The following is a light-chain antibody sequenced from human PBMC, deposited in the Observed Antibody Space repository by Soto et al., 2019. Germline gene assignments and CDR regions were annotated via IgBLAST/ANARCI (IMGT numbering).Light chain of an antibody. J-gene: IGLJ1*01. CDR3: SSYTSRTTLV. Sequence: QYVLTQPASVSGSPGQSITISCTGTSSDVGGYNYVSWYQQHPGRAPKLMIYEVSNRPSGVSNRFSGSKSGNTVSLTISGLQAEDEADYYCSSYTSRTTLVFGTGTKVTVI. CDR2: EVS. CDR1: SSDVGGYNY. V-gene: IGLV2-14*01.